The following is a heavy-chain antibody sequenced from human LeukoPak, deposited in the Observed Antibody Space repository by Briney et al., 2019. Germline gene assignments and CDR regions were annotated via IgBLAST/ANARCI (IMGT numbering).Heavy chain of an antibody. CDR1: GFTFSSYW. CDR2: IYHSGST. D-gene: IGHD6-19*01. Sequence: PGGSLRLSCAASGFTFSSYWMSWIRQPPGKGLEWIGSIYHSGSTYYNPSLKSRVTISVDTSKNQFSLKLSSVTAADTAVYYCVASGSSGWPDFDYWGQGTLVTVSS. J-gene: IGHJ4*02. CDR3: VASGSSGWPDFDY. V-gene: IGHV4-38-2*01.